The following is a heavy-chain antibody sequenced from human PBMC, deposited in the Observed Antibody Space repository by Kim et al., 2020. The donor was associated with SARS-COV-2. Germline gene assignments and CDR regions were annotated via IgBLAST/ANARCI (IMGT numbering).Heavy chain of an antibody. D-gene: IGHD3-10*01. CDR2: INPSGGST. V-gene: IGHV1-46*03. J-gene: IGHJ5*02. CDR3: ARGVVIVLLLFGELPDTTNWFDP. Sequence: ASVKVSCKASGYTFTSYYMHWVRQAPGQGLEWMGIINPSGGSTSYAQKFQGRVTMTRDTSTSTVYMELSSLRSEDTAVYYCARGVVIVLLLFGELPDTTNWFDPWGQGTLVTVSS. CDR1: GYTFTSYY.